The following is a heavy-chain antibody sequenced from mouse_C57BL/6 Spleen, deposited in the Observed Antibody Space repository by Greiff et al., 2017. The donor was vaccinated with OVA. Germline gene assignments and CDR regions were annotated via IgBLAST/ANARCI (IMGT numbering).Heavy chain of an antibody. Sequence: VQLQQPGAELVKPGASVKLSCKASGYTFTSYWMQWVKQRPGQGLEWIGEIDPSDSYTNYNQKFKGKATLTVDTSSSTAYMQLSSLTSEDSAVYYCASEGIYYYGSSSPGIAMDYWGQGTSVTVSS. V-gene: IGHV1-50*01. J-gene: IGHJ4*01. CDR1: GYTFTSYW. D-gene: IGHD1-1*01. CDR3: ASEGIYYYGSSSPGIAMDY. CDR2: IDPSDSYT.